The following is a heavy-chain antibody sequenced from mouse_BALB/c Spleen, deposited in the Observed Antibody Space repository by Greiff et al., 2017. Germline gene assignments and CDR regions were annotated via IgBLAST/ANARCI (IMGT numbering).Heavy chain of an antibody. V-gene: IGHV1-54*01. CDR3: ARCFDY. J-gene: IGHJ2*01. CDR1: GYAFTNYL. CDR2: INPGSGGT. Sequence: VQLVESGAELVRPGTSVKVSCKASGYAFTNYLIEWVKQRPGQGLEWIGVINPGSGGTNYNEKFKGKATLTADKSSSTAYMQLSSLTSDDSAVYFCARCFDYWGQGTTLTVSS.